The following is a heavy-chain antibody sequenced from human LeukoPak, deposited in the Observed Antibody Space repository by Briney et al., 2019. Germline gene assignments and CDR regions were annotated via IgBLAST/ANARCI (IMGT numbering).Heavy chain of an antibody. Sequence: PGGSLRLSCAASGFTCSLYAMNWVRQAPGKGLEWVSYINDDSSDIHYAGSVRGRFTISRDDARKTLYLQLSSLRVEDTAVYYCARDTFQPGLIDSWGQGTLVTVSS. D-gene: IGHD2-2*01. CDR3: ARDTFQPGLIDS. CDR1: GFTCSLYA. V-gene: IGHV3-21*05. CDR2: INDDSSDI. J-gene: IGHJ4*02.